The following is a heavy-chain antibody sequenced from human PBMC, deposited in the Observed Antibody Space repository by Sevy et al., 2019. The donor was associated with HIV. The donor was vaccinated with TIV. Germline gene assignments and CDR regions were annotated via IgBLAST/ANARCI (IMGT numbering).Heavy chain of an antibody. Sequence: ASVKVSCKASGYTFTSYGVSWVRQAPGLGLEWMGWVSANNGNTNYAQDLQGRVTMTTETSTSTVYMELRSRGSDETAVYYCARDLYGGYGGNDYWGQGTLVTVSS. D-gene: IGHD5-12*01. CDR1: GYTFTSYG. CDR3: ARDLYGGYGGNDY. CDR2: VSANNGNT. V-gene: IGHV1-18*01. J-gene: IGHJ4*02.